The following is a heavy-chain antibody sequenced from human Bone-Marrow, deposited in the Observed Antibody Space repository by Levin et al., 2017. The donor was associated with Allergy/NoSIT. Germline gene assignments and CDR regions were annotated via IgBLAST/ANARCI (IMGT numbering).Heavy chain of an antibody. D-gene: IGHD1-26*01. CDR3: ARDSIGIIQARPGAFDV. J-gene: IGHJ3*01. V-gene: IGHV1-69*11. Sequence: SVKVSCRAPGDSFTRHSISWVRQAPGQGLEWMGRIISLVGTTNDAQQFQGRVTITADESARTVYMELSGPRSEDTAMYYFARDSIGIIQARPGAFDVWGQGTMVTVSS. CDR1: GDSFTRHS. CDR2: IISLVGTT.